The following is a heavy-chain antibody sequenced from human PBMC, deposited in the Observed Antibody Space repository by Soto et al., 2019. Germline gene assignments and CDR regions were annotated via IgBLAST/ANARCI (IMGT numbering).Heavy chain of an antibody. V-gene: IGHV1-8*01. CDR3: ARASDITIFGVVIISDLDYYYYMDV. CDR2: MNPNSGNT. CDR1: GYTFTSYD. D-gene: IGHD3-3*01. J-gene: IGHJ6*03. Sequence: EASVKVSCKASGYTFTSYDINWVRQATGQGLEWMGWMNPNSGNTGYAQKFQGRVTMTRNTSISTAYMELSSLRSEDTAVYYCARASDITIFGVVIISDLDYYYYMDVWGKGTTVTVSS.